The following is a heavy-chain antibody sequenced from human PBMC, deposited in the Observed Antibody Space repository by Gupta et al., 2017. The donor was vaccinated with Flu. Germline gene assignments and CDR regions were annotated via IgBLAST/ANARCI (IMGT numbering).Heavy chain of an antibody. V-gene: IGHV4-39*01. J-gene: IGHJ4*02. D-gene: IGHD6-6*01. Sequence: QLQLQESGPGQVKPSETLSLPCTVSGGSTSSSSYYWGLIRQPPGKGLEWIGSIHYSGSTYYNPSLKSRVTISVDTSKNQFSLKLSSVTAADTAVYYCASPYSSSFDFDSWGQGTLVTASS. CDR3: ASPYSSSFDFDS. CDR2: IHYSGST. CDR1: GGSTSSSSYY.